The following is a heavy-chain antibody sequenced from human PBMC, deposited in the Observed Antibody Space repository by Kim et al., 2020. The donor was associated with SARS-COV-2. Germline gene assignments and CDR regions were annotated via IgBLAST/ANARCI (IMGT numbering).Heavy chain of an antibody. J-gene: IGHJ4*02. Sequence: GGSLRLSCAASGFTFSGSAMHWVRQASGKGLEWVGRIRSKANSYATAYAASVKGRFTISRDDSKNTAYLQMNSLKTEDTAVYYCTRRDYYDSSGYYPNFDYWGQGTLVTVSS. CDR1: GFTFSGSA. V-gene: IGHV3-73*01. CDR3: TRRDYYDSSGYYPNFDY. CDR2: IRSKANSYAT. D-gene: IGHD3-22*01.